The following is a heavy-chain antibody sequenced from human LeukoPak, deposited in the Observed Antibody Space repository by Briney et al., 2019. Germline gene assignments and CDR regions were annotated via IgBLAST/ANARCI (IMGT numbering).Heavy chain of an antibody. CDR2: MNPNSGNT. D-gene: IGHD6-13*01. Sequence: PEASVKVSCKASGYTFTSYDINWVRQATGQGLEWMGWMNPNSGNTGYAQKFQGRVTMTRNTSISTAYMELSSLRSEDTAVYYCARGSGYSSSWSYYYYMDVWGKGTTVTISS. J-gene: IGHJ6*03. CDR3: ARGSGYSSSWSYYYYMDV. CDR1: GYTFTSYD. V-gene: IGHV1-8*01.